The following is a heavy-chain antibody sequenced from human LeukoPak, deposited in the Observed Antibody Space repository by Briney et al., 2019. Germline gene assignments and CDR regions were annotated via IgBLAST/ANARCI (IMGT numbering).Heavy chain of an antibody. CDR3: ARGGAAGNVDY. CDR2: INHSGST. CDR1: GFTFSSYS. V-gene: IGHV4-34*01. D-gene: IGHD6-13*01. J-gene: IGHJ4*02. Sequence: GSLRLSCAASGFTFSSYSMNWIRQPPGKGLEWIGEINHSGSTNYNPSLKSRVTISVDTSKNQFSLKLSSVTAADTAVYYCARGGAAGNVDYWGQGTLVTVSS.